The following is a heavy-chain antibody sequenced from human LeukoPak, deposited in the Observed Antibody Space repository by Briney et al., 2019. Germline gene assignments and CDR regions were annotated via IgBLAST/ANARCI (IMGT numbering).Heavy chain of an antibody. D-gene: IGHD5-12*01. Sequence: PGGSLRPSCAASGFTFSSYAMSWVRQAPGKGLEWVSAISGSGGSTYYADSVKGRFTISRDNSKNTLYLQMNSLRSEDTAVYYCAKGYSGYPDFDYWGQGTLVTVSS. V-gene: IGHV3-23*01. CDR1: GFTFSSYA. J-gene: IGHJ4*02. CDR3: AKGYSGYPDFDY. CDR2: ISGSGGST.